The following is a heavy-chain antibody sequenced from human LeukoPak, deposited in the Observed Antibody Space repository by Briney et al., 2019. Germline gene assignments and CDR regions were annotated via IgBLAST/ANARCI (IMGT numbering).Heavy chain of an antibody. Sequence: ASVKVSCKASGYTFTSYYMHWARQAPGQGLEWMGIINPSGGSTSYAQKFQGRVTMTRDTSTSTVYMELSSLRSEDTAVYYCAREGGSGSYLGPLSAFDIWGQGTMVTVSS. V-gene: IGHV1-46*01. CDR2: INPSGGST. D-gene: IGHD1-26*01. CDR3: AREGGSGSYLGPLSAFDI. J-gene: IGHJ3*02. CDR1: GYTFTSYY.